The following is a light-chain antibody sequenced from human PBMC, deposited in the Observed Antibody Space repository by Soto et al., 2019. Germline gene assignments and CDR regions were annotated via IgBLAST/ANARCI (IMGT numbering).Light chain of an antibody. CDR2: DVS. CDR1: SSDGGGYNY. CDR3: SSYTSSNTLV. V-gene: IGLV2-14*03. J-gene: IGLJ2*01. Sequence: QSALTQPASVSGSPGQSITISCTGTSSDGGGYNYVSWYQQHPGKAPKLMIYDVSNRPSGVSNRFSGSKSGNTASLTISGLQAEDEADYYCSSYTSSNTLVFGGGTKLTVL.